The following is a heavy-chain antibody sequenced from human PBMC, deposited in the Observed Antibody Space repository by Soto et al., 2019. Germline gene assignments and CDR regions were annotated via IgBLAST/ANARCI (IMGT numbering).Heavy chain of an antibody. CDR3: ATWLLREHAFDI. CDR1: GFTVSGKKY. J-gene: IGHJ3*02. Sequence: DVQVVESGGGLIQPGGSLRLSCAASGFTVSGKKYITWVRQAPGQGLEWVSALYIADGTFYAESVTGRFTVSIDSSKNTVYLQMTNRSPEDTAVYFCATWLLREHAFDIWGLGTMVTVSS. D-gene: IGHD6-19*01. CDR2: LYIADGT. V-gene: IGHV3-53*01.